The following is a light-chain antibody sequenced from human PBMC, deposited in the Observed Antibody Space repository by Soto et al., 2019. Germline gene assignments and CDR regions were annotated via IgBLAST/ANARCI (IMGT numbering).Light chain of an antibody. Sequence: EKVMTQSPATLSVSPGERANLSCRASQSVSSNLAWYQQRPGQAPRLLIYGASTRATGIPARFSGSGSGTEFTLTISSLQSEDFAVYYCQQYNNWPPTFGQGTKVEIK. V-gene: IGKV3-15*01. CDR2: GAS. CDR3: QQYNNWPPT. J-gene: IGKJ2*01. CDR1: QSVSSN.